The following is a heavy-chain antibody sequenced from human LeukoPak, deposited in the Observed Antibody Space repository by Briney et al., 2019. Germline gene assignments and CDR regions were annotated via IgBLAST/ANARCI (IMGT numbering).Heavy chain of an antibody. D-gene: IGHD3-22*01. J-gene: IGHJ4*02. CDR1: GFTFSSYV. CDR2: ISYDGSNE. V-gene: IGHV3-30*04. CDR3: AKDGMYYYDSSGSSYFDY. Sequence: GGSLRLSCAASGFTFSSYVMHWVRQAPGKGLEWVAIISYDGSNEYYADSVKGRFTISRDNSKNTLYLQMNSLRAEDTAVYYCAKDGMYYYDSSGSSYFDYWGQGTLVTVSS.